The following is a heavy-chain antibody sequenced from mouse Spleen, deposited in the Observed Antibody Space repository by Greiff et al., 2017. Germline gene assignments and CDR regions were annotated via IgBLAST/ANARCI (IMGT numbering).Heavy chain of an antibody. J-gene: IGHJ1*01. V-gene: IGHV3-6*01. D-gene: IGHD1-1*01. CDR3: ARGDTTVVATVDV. Sequence: ESGPGLVKPSQSLSLTCSVTGYSITSGYYWNWIRQFPGNKLEWMGYISYDGSNNYNPSLKNRISITRDTSKNQFFLKLNSVTTEDTATYYCARGDTTVVATVDVWGAGTTVTVSS. CDR2: ISYDGSN. CDR1: GYSITSGYY.